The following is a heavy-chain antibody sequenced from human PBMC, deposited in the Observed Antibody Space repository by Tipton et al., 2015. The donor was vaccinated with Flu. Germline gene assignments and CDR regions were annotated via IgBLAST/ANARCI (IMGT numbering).Heavy chain of an antibody. J-gene: IGHJ6*02. Sequence: TLSLTCTVSGGSISSYYWSWIRQPPGKGLEWIGYIYYSGSTNYNPSLKSRVTISVDTSKNQFSLKLSSVTAADTAVHYCARDRPNYYYYGMDVWGQGTTVTVSS. V-gene: IGHV4-59*01. CDR1: GGSISSYY. CDR2: IYYSGST. CDR3: ARDRPNYYYYGMDV.